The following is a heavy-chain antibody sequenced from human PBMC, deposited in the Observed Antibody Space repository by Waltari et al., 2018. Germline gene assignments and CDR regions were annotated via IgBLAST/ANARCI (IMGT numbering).Heavy chain of an antibody. D-gene: IGHD2-21*01. CDR3: AQSKRTGTTYYFDY. J-gene: IGHJ5*01. CDR1: GDPFSLSA. CDR2: IVPFLRTP. Sequence: QVHLGQSGAEVKKPGSSVRVSCTPSGDPFSLSAIPWVRQGPGQGLEWMGTIVPFLRTPESAQKFQGRGTITADRTTNTAFMDLSGLKSDDTAVYFCAQSKRTGTTYYFDYWGHGTLVTVSS. V-gene: IGHV1-69*04.